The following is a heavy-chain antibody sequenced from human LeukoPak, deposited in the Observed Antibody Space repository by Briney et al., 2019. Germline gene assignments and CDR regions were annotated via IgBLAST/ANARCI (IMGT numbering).Heavy chain of an antibody. J-gene: IGHJ5*02. CDR3: ARDVLELDIYRTKGEKNNWFDP. V-gene: IGHV1-69*05. CDR1: GGTFSSYA. Sequence: ASVKVSCKASGGTFSSYAISWVRQAPGQGLEWMGGIIPIFGTANYAQKFQGRVTITTDESTSTAYMELSSLRSEDTAVYYCARDVLELDIYRTKGEKNNWFDPWGQGTLVTVSS. CDR2: IIPIFGTA. D-gene: IGHD1-7*01.